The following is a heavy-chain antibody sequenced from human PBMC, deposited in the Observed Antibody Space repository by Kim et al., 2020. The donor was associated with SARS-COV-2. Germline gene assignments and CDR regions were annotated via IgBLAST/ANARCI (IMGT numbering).Heavy chain of an antibody. CDR1: AYTFTSYG. CDR2: ISAYNGNT. J-gene: IGHJ4*02. D-gene: IGHD3-22*01. V-gene: IGHV1-18*01. CDR3: ARDKEIGYYYDSSGYPNPKFDY. Sequence: ASVKVSCKASAYTFTSYGISWVRQAPGQGLEWMGWISAYNGNTNYAQKLQGRVTMTTDTSTSTAYMELRSLRSDDTAVYYCARDKEIGYYYDSSGYPNPKFDYWGQGTLVTVSS.